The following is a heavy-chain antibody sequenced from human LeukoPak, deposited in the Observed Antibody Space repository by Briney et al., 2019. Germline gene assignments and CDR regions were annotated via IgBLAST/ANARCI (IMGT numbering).Heavy chain of an antibody. CDR2: MNPNSGNA. CDR3: ARGSSRSFDI. Sequence: ASVKVSCKASGYTFTTSDINWVRQAPGQGLQWMGWMNPNSGNAVYAQKFQGRVTMTRSTSINTAYMELSSLRSEDTAVYYCARGSSRSFDIWGLGTMVTVSS. CDR1: GYTFTTSD. D-gene: IGHD3-10*01. J-gene: IGHJ3*02. V-gene: IGHV1-8*01.